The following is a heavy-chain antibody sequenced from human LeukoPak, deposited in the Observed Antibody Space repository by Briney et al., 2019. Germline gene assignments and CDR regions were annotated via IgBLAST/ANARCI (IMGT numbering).Heavy chain of an antibody. Sequence: GGSLRLPCAASGFTVSDNYMTWVRQAPGKGLEWVSIIYGGSTYYADPVKGRFTISRDNSKNTVYLQMNSLRAEDTAVYYCARDFEGVHRTTNSYTYYYYMDVWGKGTTVIVSS. CDR3: ARDFEGVHRTTNSYTYYYYMDV. V-gene: IGHV3-53*01. D-gene: IGHD2/OR15-2a*01. J-gene: IGHJ6*03. CDR2: IYGGST. CDR1: GFTVSDNY.